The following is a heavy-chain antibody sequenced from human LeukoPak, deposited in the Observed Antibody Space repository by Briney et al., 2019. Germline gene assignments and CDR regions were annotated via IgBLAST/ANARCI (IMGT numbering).Heavy chain of an antibody. CDR2: ITHRGSA. CDR3: ARAAFWTISARPLDY. V-gene: IGHV4-34*01. J-gene: IGHJ4*02. Sequence: SSETLSLTCAVYGASFNSYYWNWIRQTPGEGLEWIGEITHRGSANYNPSLKSRVTISVDMSKNQFSLRLSSVTAADTAIYYCARAAFWTISARPLDYWGQGTLVTVSS. D-gene: IGHD3/OR15-3a*01. CDR1: GASFNSYY.